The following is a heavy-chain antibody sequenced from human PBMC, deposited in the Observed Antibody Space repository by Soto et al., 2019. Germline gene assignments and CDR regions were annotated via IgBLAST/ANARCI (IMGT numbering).Heavy chain of an antibody. CDR2: IDPNSGGT. J-gene: IGHJ4*02. Sequence: ASVKVSCKASGGTFSSYAISWVRQAPGQGLEWMGGIDPNSGGTNYAQKFQGWVTMTRDTSISTAYMELSRLRSDDTAVYYCATSRDATSGGLDYWGQGTLVNVS. D-gene: IGHD2-15*01. V-gene: IGHV1-2*04. CDR3: ATSRDATSGGLDY. CDR1: GGTFSSYA.